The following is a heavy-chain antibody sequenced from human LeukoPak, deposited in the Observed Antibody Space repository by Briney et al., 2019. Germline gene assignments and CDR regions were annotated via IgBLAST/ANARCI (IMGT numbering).Heavy chain of an antibody. CDR3: ARHGANYYYYYMDV. CDR2: ISPSGDIT. V-gene: IGHV3-23*01. D-gene: IGHD3-16*01. Sequence: GGTLRLSCAASGFTFSNHGMNWVRQAPGKGLEWVSGISPSGDITYYADSVKGRFTISRDNSKNTLYLEVISLTAEDTAVYYCARHGANYYYYYMDVWGKGTTVTVSS. J-gene: IGHJ6*03. CDR1: GFTFSNHG.